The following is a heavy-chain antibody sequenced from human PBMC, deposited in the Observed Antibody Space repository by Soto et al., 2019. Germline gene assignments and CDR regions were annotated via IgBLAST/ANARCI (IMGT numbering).Heavy chain of an antibody. V-gene: IGHV1-69*13. CDR2: IIPIFGTA. CDR1: GGTFSSYA. D-gene: IGHD2-15*01. J-gene: IGHJ6*04. CDR3: ARDECSGGSCYSKNYYYGMDV. Sequence: SVKISCKASGGTFSSYAISWVRQAPGQGLEWMGGIIPIFGTANYAQKFQGRVTITADESTSTAYMELRSLRSEDTAVYYCARDECSGGSCYSKNYYYGMDVWGEGTTVTVSS.